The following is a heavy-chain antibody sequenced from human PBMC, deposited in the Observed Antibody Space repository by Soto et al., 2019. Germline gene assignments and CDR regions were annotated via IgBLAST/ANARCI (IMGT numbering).Heavy chain of an antibody. CDR1: GGSISRSNYY. J-gene: IGHJ6*03. D-gene: IGHD3-10*01. CDR2: IYYSGTT. Sequence: QVQLQESGPGLVKPSETLSLTCTVSGGSISRSNYYWVWIRQTPEKGLEWIGSIYYSGTTYYNPSLKSRVTISVDTSKNQFSQNLRSVTAADTAMYYCAKSFGDYADYYYLDVWGKGTTVTVSS. V-gene: IGHV4-39*01. CDR3: AKSFGDYADYYYLDV.